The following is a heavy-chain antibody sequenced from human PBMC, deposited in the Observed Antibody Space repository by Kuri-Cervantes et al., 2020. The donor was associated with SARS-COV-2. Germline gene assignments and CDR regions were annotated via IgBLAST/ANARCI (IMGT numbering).Heavy chain of an antibody. CDR1: VFTFSSYA. D-gene: IGHD5-18*01. J-gene: IGHJ4*02. CDR2: ISYDGSNK. V-gene: IGHV3-30*18. CDR3: AKDQGDSYGISYFDY. Sequence: LSLTCAASVFTFSSYAMSWVRQAPGKGLEWVAVISYDGSNKYYADSVKGRFTISRDNSKNTLYLQMNSLRAEDTAVYYCAKDQGDSYGISYFDYWGQGTLVTVSS.